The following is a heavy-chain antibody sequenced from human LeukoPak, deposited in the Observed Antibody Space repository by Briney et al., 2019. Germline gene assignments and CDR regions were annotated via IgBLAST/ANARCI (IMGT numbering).Heavy chain of an antibody. D-gene: IGHD1-26*01. CDR3: ARVGSGSPGAFDI. J-gene: IGHJ3*02. CDR1: GGSISSSNW. Sequence: SETLSLTCAVSGGSISSSNWWSWVRQPPGKGLEWIGEIYHSGSTNYNPSLKSRVTISADKSKNQFSLKLSSVTAADTAVYYFARVGSGSPGAFDIWGQGTMVTVSS. CDR2: IYHSGST. V-gene: IGHV4-4*02.